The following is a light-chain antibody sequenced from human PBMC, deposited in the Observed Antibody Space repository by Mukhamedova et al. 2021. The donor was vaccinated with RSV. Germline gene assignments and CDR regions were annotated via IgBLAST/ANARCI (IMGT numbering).Light chain of an antibody. CDR1: QSVSSN. CDR2: GAS. J-gene: IGKJ2*01. Sequence: GERATLSCRASQSVSSNLAWYQQKPGQAPRLLIYGASTRATGIPARFSGSGSGTEFTLTISSLQPEDFATYYCQQSYSTPPLVYT. CDR3: QQSYSTPPLVYT. V-gene: IGKV3-15*01.